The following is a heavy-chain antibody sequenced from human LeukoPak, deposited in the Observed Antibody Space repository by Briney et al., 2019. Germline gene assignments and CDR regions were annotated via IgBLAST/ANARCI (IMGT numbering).Heavy chain of an antibody. Sequence: GGSLRLSCAASGFTFSSYAMSWVRQAPGKGLEWVSAISGSGGSTYYADSVKGRFTISRDDSKNTLYLQMNSLRAEDTAVYYCAKDVVSGSYFGYWGQGTLVTVSS. CDR2: ISGSGGST. D-gene: IGHD1-26*01. CDR1: GFTFSSYA. J-gene: IGHJ4*02. CDR3: AKDVVSGSYFGY. V-gene: IGHV3-23*01.